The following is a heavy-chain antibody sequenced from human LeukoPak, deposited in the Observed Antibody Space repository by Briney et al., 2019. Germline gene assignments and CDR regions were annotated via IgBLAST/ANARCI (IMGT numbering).Heavy chain of an antibody. V-gene: IGHV4-59*08. J-gene: IGHJ3*02. CDR2: SYYSGST. CDR3: ARQSIAARRAFDI. D-gene: IGHD6-6*01. Sequence: SETLSLTCSVSGGSISSYYWSWIRQPPGKGLEYIGYSYYSGSTDYNPSLKSRVTISVDTSNQFSLMLTSVTATDTAVYYCARQSIAARRAFDIWGQGTMVTVSS. CDR1: GGSISSYY.